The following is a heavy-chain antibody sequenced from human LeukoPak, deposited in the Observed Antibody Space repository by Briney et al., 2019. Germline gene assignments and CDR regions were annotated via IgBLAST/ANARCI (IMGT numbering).Heavy chain of an antibody. CDR2: ISSSSSYI. J-gene: IGHJ6*03. V-gene: IGHV3-21*01. CDR1: GLTFSSYS. CDR3: AREEYSSSSGYYYYYYMDV. D-gene: IGHD6-6*01. Sequence: PRGSLRLSCAASGLTFSSYSMNWVRQAPGKGLECVTSISSSSSYIYYANSVKGRFTISRDTAKNSQDLQMNSLRAEDTAVYYCAREEYSSSSGYYYYYYMDVWGQGTTVTVSS.